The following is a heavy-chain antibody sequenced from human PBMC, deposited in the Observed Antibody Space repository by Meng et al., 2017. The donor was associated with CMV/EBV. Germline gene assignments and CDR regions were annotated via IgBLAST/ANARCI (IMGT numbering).Heavy chain of an antibody. CDR1: GFTFSNSD. V-gene: IGHV3-19*01. CDR3: ARDLGYCSGGSCYSYYFDY. CDR2: VSWNGSRT. D-gene: IGHD2-15*01. J-gene: IGHJ4*02. Sequence: GGSLRLSCAASGFTFSNSDMNWVRQAPGKGLEWVSGVSWNGSRTHYADSVKGRFIISRDNSRNFLYQQMNSLRPEDMAVYYCARDLGYCSGGSCYSYYFDYWGQGTLVTVSS.